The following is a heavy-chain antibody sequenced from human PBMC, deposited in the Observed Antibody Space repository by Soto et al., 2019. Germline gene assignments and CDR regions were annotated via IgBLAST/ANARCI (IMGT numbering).Heavy chain of an antibody. CDR2: ISGSGGST. CDR1: GFTFSSYA. CDR3: AKKTLSGSYPFDY. Sequence: VGSLRLSCAASGFTFSSYAMSWVRQAPGKGLEWVSAISGSGGSTYYADSVKGRFTISRDNSKNTLYLQMNSLRAEDTAVYYCAKKTLSGSYPFDYWGQGTLVTVSS. J-gene: IGHJ4*02. D-gene: IGHD1-26*01. V-gene: IGHV3-23*01.